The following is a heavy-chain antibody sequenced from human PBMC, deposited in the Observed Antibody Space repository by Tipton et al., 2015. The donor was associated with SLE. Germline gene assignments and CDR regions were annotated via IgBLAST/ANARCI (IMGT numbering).Heavy chain of an antibody. D-gene: IGHD6-19*01. CDR3: ARGDNSGWYFFDY. CDR1: DGSISSSSYY. Sequence: TLSLTCTVSDGSISSSSYYWGWIRQPPGKEPEWIGIIYDGVSTYYNPSLKSRVTISVDTSKNQFSLKLNSVTAADTAVYYCARGDNSGWYFFDYWGQGSLVTVSS. CDR2: IYDGVST. J-gene: IGHJ4*02. V-gene: IGHV4-39*07.